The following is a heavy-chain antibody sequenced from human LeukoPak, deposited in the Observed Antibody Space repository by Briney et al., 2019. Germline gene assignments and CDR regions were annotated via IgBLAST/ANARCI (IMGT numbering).Heavy chain of an antibody. D-gene: IGHD3-22*01. J-gene: IGHJ4*02. CDR1: GYTFTSYA. CDR3: ARNYDRRPFDY. V-gene: IGHV1-18*01. Sequence: ASVKVSCKASGYTFTSYAMHWVRQAPGQGLEWMGWINVYNGNRNYAQNLQDRVTMTTDTSTSTAYIELRSLRSDDTALYYCARNYDRRPFDYWGQGILVTVSS. CDR2: INVYNGNR.